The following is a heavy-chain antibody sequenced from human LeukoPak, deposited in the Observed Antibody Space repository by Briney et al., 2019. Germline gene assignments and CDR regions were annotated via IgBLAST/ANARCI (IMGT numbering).Heavy chain of an antibody. CDR1: EITFSNYA. V-gene: IGHV3-23*01. CDR2: ITGSGGTT. CDR3: ARDQYDTWSRRGNFDS. D-gene: IGHD3-3*01. Sequence: GGSLRLSCAASEITFSNYAMNWVRQAPGKGLGWVSGITGSGGTTYYIDSVKGRFTISRDNTKNSLYLQMNSLRVEDTAVFYCARDQYDTWSRRGNFDSWGQGTLVIVSS. J-gene: IGHJ4*02.